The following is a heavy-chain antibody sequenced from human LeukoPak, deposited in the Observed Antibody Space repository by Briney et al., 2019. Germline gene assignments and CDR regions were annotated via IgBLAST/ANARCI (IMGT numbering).Heavy chain of an antibody. CDR3: AVHYYGSGSYLEY. J-gene: IGHJ4*02. Sequence: PSETLSLTCAVCGGSFSGYYWSWIRQPPGKGLEWIGEINHSGSTNYNPSLKSRVTISVDTSKNQFSLKLSSVTAADTAVYYCAVHYYGSGSYLEYWGQGTLVTVSS. CDR2: INHSGST. V-gene: IGHV4-34*01. D-gene: IGHD3-10*01. CDR1: GGSFSGYY.